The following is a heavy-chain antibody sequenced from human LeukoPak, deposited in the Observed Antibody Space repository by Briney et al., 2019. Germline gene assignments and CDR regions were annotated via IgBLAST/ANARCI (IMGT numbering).Heavy chain of an antibody. V-gene: IGHV4-59*01. CDR2: AYYSGST. CDR3: ASRSGRNYYGMDV. Sequence: SETLSLTCTVSGGSISSYYWNWIRQPPGEALEWLGYAYYSGSTNYNPSLKTRLTISVDTSKAQFSLTLSSVTAADTAIYYCASRSGRNYYGMDVWGQGTTVIVSS. CDR1: GGSISSYY. D-gene: IGHD3-10*01. J-gene: IGHJ6*02.